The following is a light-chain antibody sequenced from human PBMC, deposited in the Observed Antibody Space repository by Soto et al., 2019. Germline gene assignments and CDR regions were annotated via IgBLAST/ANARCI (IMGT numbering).Light chain of an antibody. J-gene: IGLJ3*02. CDR3: VLYMGSGIWV. Sequence: QTVVTQETSFSVSPGATVTLTCGLSSGSVSTNNYPSWYQQTPGQAPRTLIYSTYTRSSGVPDRFSASILGNKAALTITGGQADDESDYYCVLYMGSGIWVFGGGTQLTVL. V-gene: IGLV8-61*01. CDR2: STY. CDR1: SGSVSTNNY.